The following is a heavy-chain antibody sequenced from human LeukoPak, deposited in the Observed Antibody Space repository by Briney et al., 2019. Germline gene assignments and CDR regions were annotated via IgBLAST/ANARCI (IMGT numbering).Heavy chain of an antibody. CDR2: ISWNSGSI. CDR1: GFTFDDYA. Sequence: PGRSLRLSCAASGFTFDDYAMHWVRQAPGKGLEWVSGISWNSGSIGYADSVKGRFTISRDNAKNSLYLQMNSLRAEDTALYYCAKDWVHGSGSYGPNAFDIWGQGTMVTVSS. D-gene: IGHD3-10*01. V-gene: IGHV3-9*01. J-gene: IGHJ3*02. CDR3: AKDWVHGSGSYGPNAFDI.